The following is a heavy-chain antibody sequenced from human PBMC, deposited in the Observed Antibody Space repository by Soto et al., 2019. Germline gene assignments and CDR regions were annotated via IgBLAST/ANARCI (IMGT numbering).Heavy chain of an antibody. CDR1: GGSISSYY. CDR2: IYYSGST. D-gene: IGHD3-16*01. Sequence: SETLSLTCTVSGGSISSYYWSWIRQPPGKGLEWIGYIYYSGSTNYNPSLKSRVTISVDTSKNQFSLKLSSVTAADTAVYYCARSNYDYIWGSYYYYMDVWGKGTTVTVS. V-gene: IGHV4-59*01. J-gene: IGHJ6*03. CDR3: ARSNYDYIWGSYYYYMDV.